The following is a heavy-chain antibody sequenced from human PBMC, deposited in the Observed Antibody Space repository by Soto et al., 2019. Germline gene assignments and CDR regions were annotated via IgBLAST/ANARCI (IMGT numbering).Heavy chain of an antibody. D-gene: IGHD2-15*01. V-gene: IGHV4-59*01. CDR2: IYYSGST. CDR3: ARGWCSGGSCYSSYFQH. CDR1: GGSISSYY. Sequence: PSETLSLTCTVSGGSISSYYWSWIRQPPGKGLEWIGYIYYSGSTNYNPSLKSRVTISVDTSKNQFSLKLSSVTAADTAVYYCARGWCSGGSCYSSYFQHWGQGTRVTVAS. J-gene: IGHJ1*01.